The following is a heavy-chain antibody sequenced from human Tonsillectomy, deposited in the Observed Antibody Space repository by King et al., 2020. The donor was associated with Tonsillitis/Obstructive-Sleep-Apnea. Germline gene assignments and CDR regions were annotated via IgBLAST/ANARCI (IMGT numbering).Heavy chain of an antibody. CDR1: GFTFSNYD. D-gene: IGHD5-18*01. V-gene: IGHV3-13*01. J-gene: IGHJ3*02. CDR2: IGTAGDT. Sequence: QLVQSGGGLVQPGGSLRLSCAASGFTFSNYDMHWVRQATGKGLEWVSAIGTAGDTYYPGSVKGRFTISRENAKNSFYLQMNSLRAGDTAVYYCARGVGSYGGAFDIWGQGTMVTVSS. CDR3: ARGVGSYGGAFDI.